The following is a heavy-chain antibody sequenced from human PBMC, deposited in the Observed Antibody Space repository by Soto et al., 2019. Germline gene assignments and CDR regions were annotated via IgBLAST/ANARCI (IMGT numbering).Heavy chain of an antibody. J-gene: IGHJ4*02. D-gene: IGHD5-12*01. CDR3: ARDPGLQLRGYFDY. Sequence: SVKVSCKASGGTFSSYAISWVRQAPGQGLEWMGGIIPIFGTANYAQKFQGRVTITADESTSTAYMELSSLRSEDTAVYYCARDPGLQLRGYFDYWGQGTLVTVSS. V-gene: IGHV1-69*13. CDR1: GGTFSSYA. CDR2: IIPIFGTA.